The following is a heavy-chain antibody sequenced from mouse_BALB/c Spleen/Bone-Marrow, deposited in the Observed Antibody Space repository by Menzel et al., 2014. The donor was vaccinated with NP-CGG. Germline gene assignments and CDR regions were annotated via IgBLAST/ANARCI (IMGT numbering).Heavy chain of an antibody. V-gene: IGHV1-67*01. CDR1: GYTFTDYA. Sequence: VKLMESGAELVRPGVSVKISCKGSGYTFTDYAIHWVKQSHAKSLEWIGLISGYYGDAIYNQKFKGKATMTVDKSSRTAYMDLARLTSEDSAIYYCAGSGKVRNAMDYWGQGTSVTVSS. CDR2: ISGYYGDA. CDR3: AGSGKVRNAMDY. D-gene: IGHD2-14*01. J-gene: IGHJ4*01.